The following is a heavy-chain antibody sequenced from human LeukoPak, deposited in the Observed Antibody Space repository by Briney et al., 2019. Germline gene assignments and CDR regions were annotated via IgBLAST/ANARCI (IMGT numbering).Heavy chain of an antibody. Sequence: GGSLRLSCAASGFIVSSNYMSWVRQAPGKGMEWVSVIYSGGSTYYADLVKGRFTSSGQTSKTTLYLQMKSLRARDTAVIYFAKGDNDILTGSSPFDYRGQGTLVSVS. V-gene: IGHV3-53*04. J-gene: IGHJ4*02. D-gene: IGHD3-9*01. CDR3: AKGDNDILTGSSPFDY. CDR1: GFIVSSNY. CDR2: IYSGGST.